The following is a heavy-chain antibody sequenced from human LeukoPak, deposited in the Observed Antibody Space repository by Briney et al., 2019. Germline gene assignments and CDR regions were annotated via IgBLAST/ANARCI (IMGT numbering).Heavy chain of an antibody. CDR1: GYTFTGYY. V-gene: IGHV1-2*02. Sequence: ASEKVSCKASGYTFTGYYMHWVRQAPGQGLEWMGWINPNSGGTNYAQKFQGRVTITTDESTSTAYMELSSLRSEDTAVYYCANRIPGHPAEDAFDIWGQGTMVTVSS. J-gene: IGHJ3*02. D-gene: IGHD2-15*01. CDR2: INPNSGGT. CDR3: ANRIPGHPAEDAFDI.